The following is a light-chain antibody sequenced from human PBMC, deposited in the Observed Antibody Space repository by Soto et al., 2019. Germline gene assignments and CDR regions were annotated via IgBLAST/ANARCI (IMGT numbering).Light chain of an antibody. V-gene: IGLV2-23*01. CDR3: CSYAGSSTFYV. Sequence: QSALTQPASVSGSPGQSITISCTGTSSDVGSYNLVSWYQQHPGKAPKLMIYEGSKRPLGVSNRFSGSKSGITASLTISGLQAEDEADYYCCSYAGSSTFYVFGTGTKVTVL. J-gene: IGLJ1*01. CDR2: EGS. CDR1: SSDVGSYNL.